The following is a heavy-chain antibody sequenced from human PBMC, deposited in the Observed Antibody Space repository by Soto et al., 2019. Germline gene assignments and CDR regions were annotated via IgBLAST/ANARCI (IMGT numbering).Heavy chain of an antibody. CDR2: IKQDGSEN. J-gene: IGHJ4*02. D-gene: IGHD3-22*01. Sequence: PGKGLGGVANIKQDGSENYYVDSVKGRFTISRDNAKNSLYLQMNSLRAEDTAVYYCARDQDYSDSSGYLDYWGQGTLVTVSS. CDR3: ARDQDYSDSSGYLDY. V-gene: IGHV3-7*05.